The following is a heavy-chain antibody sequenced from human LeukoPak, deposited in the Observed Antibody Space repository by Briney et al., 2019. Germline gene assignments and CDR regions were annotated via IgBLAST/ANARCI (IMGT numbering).Heavy chain of an antibody. CDR3: ARDSRGCSSTSCYSYGMDV. CDR1: GGSISSGGYY. V-gene: IGHV4-31*03. Sequence: SQTLSLTCTVSGGSISSGGYYWSWIRQHPGKGLEWIGYIYYSGSTYCNPSLKSRVTISVDTSKNQFSLKLSSVTAADTTVYYCARDSRGCSSTSCYSYGMDVWGQGTTVTVSS. J-gene: IGHJ6*02. D-gene: IGHD2-2*01. CDR2: IYYSGST.